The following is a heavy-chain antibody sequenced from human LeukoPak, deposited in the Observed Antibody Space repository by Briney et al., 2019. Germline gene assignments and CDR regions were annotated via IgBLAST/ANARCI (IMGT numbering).Heavy chain of an antibody. Sequence: GGSLRLSCAASEFTFSSYSMNWVRQAPGKGLEWVSSISSSSGIYYANSTKGRFSISRYTAKNTIYLQMNSLRAEDTAAFYCARAVYGDYVGVVDYWGQGTLVTVYS. V-gene: IGHV3-21*01. CDR2: ISSSSGI. CDR1: EFTFSSYS. CDR3: ARAVYGDYVGVVDY. J-gene: IGHJ4*02. D-gene: IGHD4-17*01.